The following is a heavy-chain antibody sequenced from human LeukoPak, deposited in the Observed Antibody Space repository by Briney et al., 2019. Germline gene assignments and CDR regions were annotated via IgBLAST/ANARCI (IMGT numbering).Heavy chain of an antibody. CDR3: ARDYGYSLLFY. CDR1: GYTFTNFA. CDR2: ISAGSGNT. D-gene: IGHD5-18*01. V-gene: IGHV1-3*01. J-gene: IGHJ4*02. Sequence: ASVTVSCTASGYTFTNFAIHWVRQAPGQRLEWMGWISAGSGNTKYSQKLQGRVTITRDTSASTAYMELYSLRSEDTAVYYCARDYGYSLLFYWGEGTLVTLS.